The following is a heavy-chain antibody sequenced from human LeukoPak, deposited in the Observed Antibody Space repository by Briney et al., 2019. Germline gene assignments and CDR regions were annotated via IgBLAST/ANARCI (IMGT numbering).Heavy chain of an antibody. Sequence: GGSLRLSCAASGFTFSSYAMHWVRQAPGKGLEWVAVISYDGSNKYYADSVKGRFTISRDNSKNTLYLQMNSLRAEDTAVYYCAKDLSSSSLYYYYYMDVWGKGTTVTVSS. V-gene: IGHV3-30*04. CDR3: AKDLSSSSLYYYYYMDV. D-gene: IGHD6-6*01. CDR2: ISYDGSNK. CDR1: GFTFSSYA. J-gene: IGHJ6*03.